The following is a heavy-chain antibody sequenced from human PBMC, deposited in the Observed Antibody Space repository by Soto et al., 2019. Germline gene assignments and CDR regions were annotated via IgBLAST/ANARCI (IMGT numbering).Heavy chain of an antibody. CDR1: GLLRSTSKVG. CDR3: AHDSNDLYGFDY. V-gene: IGHV2-5*02. J-gene: IGHJ4*02. CDR2: IYCDDNV. D-gene: IGHD3-16*01. Sequence: ITLKESGPSLVKPTQTLTLTCTFFGLLRSTSKVGVGWLRQSPGKGLEWRALIYCDDNVHYSPSLKSGLTHTKDTSKNHLVLKMTNMYPVDTATYYCAHDSNDLYGFDYWGQGTLVTVSS.